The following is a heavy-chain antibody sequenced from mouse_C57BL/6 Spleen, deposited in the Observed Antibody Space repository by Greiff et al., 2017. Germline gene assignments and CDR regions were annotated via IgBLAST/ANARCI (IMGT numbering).Heavy chain of an antibody. J-gene: IGHJ2*01. V-gene: IGHV1-81*01. CDR1: GYTFTSYG. CDR2: IYPRSGNT. D-gene: IGHD1-1*01. Sequence: QVQLKESGAELARPGASVKLSCKASGYTFTSYGISWVKQRTGQGLEWIGAIYPRSGNTYYNEKFKGKATLTADKSSSTAYMGLRSLTSEDSAVYFCARRATSFITAVVADFDYWGQGTTLTVSS. CDR3: ARRATSFITAVVADFDY.